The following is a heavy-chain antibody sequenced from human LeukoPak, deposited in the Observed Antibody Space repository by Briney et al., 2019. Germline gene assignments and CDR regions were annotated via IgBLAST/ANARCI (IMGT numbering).Heavy chain of an antibody. Sequence: GGSLRLSCAVSGFTFSGYAMSWVRQAPGMGLVWVSRLPPDELGIIYADSVKGRFTVSRDNAKNTVYLQMNNLRVDDTAMYYCVGTIASRGSEYWGQGALVTVSS. CDR3: VGTIASRGSEY. D-gene: IGHD6-6*01. CDR1: GFTFSGYA. CDR2: LPPDELGI. V-gene: IGHV3-74*01. J-gene: IGHJ4*02.